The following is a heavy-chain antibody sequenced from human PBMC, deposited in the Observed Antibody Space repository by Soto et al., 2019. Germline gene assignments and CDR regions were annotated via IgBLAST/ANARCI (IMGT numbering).Heavy chain of an antibody. J-gene: IGHJ6*03. D-gene: IGHD3-3*01. CDR1: GDSVSSNSAA. Sequence: PSQTLSLTCVISGDSVSSNSAAWNWIRQSPSRGLEWLGRTYYRSKWYNDYAVSVKSRITINPDTSKNQYSLQLNSVTPEDTAVYYCAREDYDFWRRLYYYYYMDVWGKGTTVTVSS. CDR2: TYYRSKWYN. V-gene: IGHV6-1*01. CDR3: AREDYDFWRRLYYYYYMDV.